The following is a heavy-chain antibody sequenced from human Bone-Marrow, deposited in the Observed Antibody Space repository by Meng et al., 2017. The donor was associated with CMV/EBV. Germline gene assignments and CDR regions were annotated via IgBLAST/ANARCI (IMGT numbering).Heavy chain of an antibody. CDR3: ASCCGYSYSTNYYYYGMDV. CDR2: VKSKTDGGTT. V-gene: IGHV3-15*01. Sequence: GESLKISCAASGFTFSNAWMSWVRQAPGKGLEWVGRVKSKTDGGTTDYTAPVKGRLTISRDNSKNTLYLQMNSLRAEDTAVYYCASCCGYSYSTNYYYYGMDVWGQGTTVTVSS. CDR1: GFTFSNAW. J-gene: IGHJ6*02. D-gene: IGHD6-13*01.